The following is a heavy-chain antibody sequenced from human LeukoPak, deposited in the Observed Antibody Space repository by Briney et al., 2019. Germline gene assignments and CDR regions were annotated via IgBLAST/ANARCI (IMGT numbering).Heavy chain of an antibody. V-gene: IGHV6-1*01. D-gene: IGHD6-13*01. J-gene: IGHJ6*02. Sequence: SQTLSLTCALSGDSFSSNSAAWDWLRQSPSRGLEWLGRTYYRSKWYNEYAVSVKSRVTINPDTSKNQFSLQLNSVTPEDTAVYYCARSTSSLLYGMDVWGQGTTVTVSS. CDR3: ARSTSSLLYGMDV. CDR1: GDSFSSNSAA. CDR2: TYYRSKWYN.